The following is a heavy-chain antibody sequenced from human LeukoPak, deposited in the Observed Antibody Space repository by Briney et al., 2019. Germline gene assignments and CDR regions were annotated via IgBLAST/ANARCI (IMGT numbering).Heavy chain of an antibody. CDR2: IKPNSGAT. Sequence: GASVKVSCKASGYTFTVQYIHWLRQAPGQGLEWIGLIKPNSGATNYAQQYQGRVTMTRDTSINTAYMDLRSLTSDDTAVYYCARARGYSYGYSDYWGQGTLVTVSS. D-gene: IGHD5-18*01. V-gene: IGHV1-2*02. J-gene: IGHJ4*02. CDR1: GYTFTVQY. CDR3: ARARGYSYGYSDY.